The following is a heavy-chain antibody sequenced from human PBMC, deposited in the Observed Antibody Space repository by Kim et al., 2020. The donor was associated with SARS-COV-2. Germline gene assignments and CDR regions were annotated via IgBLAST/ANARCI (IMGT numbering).Heavy chain of an antibody. CDR3: ARGGVNWTFDY. Sequence: SETLSLTCTVSRGSISNYYWSWIRQPLGKGLEWIGYSYYSGSTNYHPSLKSRVTISVDTSKNQFSLKLTSVTSADTAVYYCARGGVNWTFDYWGQGILVTVSS. J-gene: IGHJ4*02. V-gene: IGHV4-59*13. CDR2: SYYSGST. CDR1: RGSISNYY. D-gene: IGHD3-3*01.